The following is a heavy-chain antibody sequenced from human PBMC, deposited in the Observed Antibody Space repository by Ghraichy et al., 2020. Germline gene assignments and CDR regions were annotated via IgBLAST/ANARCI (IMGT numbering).Heavy chain of an antibody. CDR1: GGSISSYY. D-gene: IGHD1-26*01. CDR2: IYTSGST. V-gene: IGHV4-4*07. CDR3: ARATIVGATFDWFDP. Sequence: SETLSLTCTVSGGSISSYYWSWIRQPAGKGLEWIGRIYTSGSTNYNPSLKSRVTMSVDTSKNQFSLKLSSVTAADKAVYYCARATIVGATFDWFDPWGQGTLVTVSS. J-gene: IGHJ5*02.